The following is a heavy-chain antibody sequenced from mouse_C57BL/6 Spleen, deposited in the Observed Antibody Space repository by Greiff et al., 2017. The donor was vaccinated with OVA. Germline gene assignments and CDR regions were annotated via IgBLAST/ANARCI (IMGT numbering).Heavy chain of an antibody. D-gene: IGHD4-1*01. CDR1: GFTFSDSG. J-gene: IGHJ2*01. V-gene: IGHV5-17*01. CDR3: ARDWDGGYYFDY. CDR2: ISSGSSTI. Sequence: DVKLVESGGGLVKPGGSLKLSCAASGFTFSDSGMHWVRQAPEKGLEWVAYISSGSSTIYYADTVKGRFTISRDDAKNTLFLQMTSLRSEDTAMYYCARDWDGGYYFDYWGQGTTLTVSS.